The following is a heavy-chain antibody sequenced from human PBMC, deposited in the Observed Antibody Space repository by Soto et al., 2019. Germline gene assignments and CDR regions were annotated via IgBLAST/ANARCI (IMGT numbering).Heavy chain of an antibody. CDR3: ARDLGSAAFDI. Sequence: SETLSLTCTVSGGSISSYYWSWIRQPPGKGLEYIGYIYYSGSTNYNPFLKSRVTISVDTSKNQFSLKLSSVTAADTAVYYCARDLGSAAFDIWGQGTMVTVSS. J-gene: IGHJ3*02. CDR2: IYYSGST. D-gene: IGHD1-26*01. V-gene: IGHV4-59*01. CDR1: GGSISSYY.